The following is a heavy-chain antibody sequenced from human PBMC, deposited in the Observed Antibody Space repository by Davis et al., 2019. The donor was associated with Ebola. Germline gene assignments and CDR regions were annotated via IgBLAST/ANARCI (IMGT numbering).Heavy chain of an antibody. Sequence: ASVKVSCQASGYTFSSHYMHWVRQAPGQGLEWMGWISAYNGNTNYAQKLQGRVTMTTDTSTSTAYMELRSLRSDDTAVYNCARGVEYSGYGGFRFDPWGQGTLVTVSS. D-gene: IGHD5-12*01. CDR3: ARGVEYSGYGGFRFDP. J-gene: IGHJ5*02. V-gene: IGHV1-18*04. CDR1: GYTFSSHY. CDR2: ISAYNGNT.